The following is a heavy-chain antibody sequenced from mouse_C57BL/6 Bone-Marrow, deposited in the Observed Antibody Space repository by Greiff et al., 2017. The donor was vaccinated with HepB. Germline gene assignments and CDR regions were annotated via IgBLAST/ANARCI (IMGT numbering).Heavy chain of an antibody. Sequence: EVQGVESGGGLVKPGGSLKLSCAASGFTFSSYAISWVRQTPEKRLEWVATISDGGSYTYYPDNVKGRFTISRDNAKNNLYLQMSHLKSEDTAMYYCAREGGYDYDAMDYWGQGTSVTVSS. CDR2: ISDGGSYT. CDR3: AREGGYDYDAMDY. V-gene: IGHV5-4*01. CDR1: GFTFSSYA. J-gene: IGHJ4*01. D-gene: IGHD3-2*02.